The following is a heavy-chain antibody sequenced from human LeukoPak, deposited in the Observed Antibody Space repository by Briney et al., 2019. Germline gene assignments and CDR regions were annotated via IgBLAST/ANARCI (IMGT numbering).Heavy chain of an antibody. CDR2: ISDSGDTT. V-gene: IGHV3-23*01. CDR3: AAQYSRTWNVGSY. Sequence: SGGSLRLSCAVSGFTFSDYYMTWVRQAPGKGLEWVSGISDSGDTTQYANSVKGRFTISRDSSENTLFLQMDSLRVEDTAVYYCAAQYSRTWNVGSYWGQGTLVSVSS. D-gene: IGHD6-13*01. CDR1: GFTFSDYY. J-gene: IGHJ4*02.